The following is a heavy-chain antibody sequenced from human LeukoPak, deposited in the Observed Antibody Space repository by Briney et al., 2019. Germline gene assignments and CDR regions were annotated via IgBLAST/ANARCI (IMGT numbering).Heavy chain of an antibody. CDR3: ARETPPRYSSSWYFDS. CDR2: ISGSGGST. J-gene: IGHJ4*02. V-gene: IGHV3-23*01. CDR1: GFTFSSYA. D-gene: IGHD6-13*01. Sequence: GGSLRLSCAASGFTFSSYAMSWVRQAPGKGLEWVSAISGSGGSTYYADSVKGRFTISRDNSKNSLYLQMNSLRAEDTAVYYCARETPPRYSSSWYFDSWGQGTLVTVSS.